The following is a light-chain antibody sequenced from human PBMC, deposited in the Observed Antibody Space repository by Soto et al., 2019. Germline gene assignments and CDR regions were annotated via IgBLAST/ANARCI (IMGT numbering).Light chain of an antibody. J-gene: IGKJ2*01. CDR1: QEISKC. CDR2: DAS. Sequence: DIKMTQSPASLSASVGDRVTITCRSSQEISKCLDWYQQKPGKAPKLLIYDASNLETGVPSRFSGSGSGTDFTFTISSLQPEEFATYYCQQYDNLPYTVGQGTKLEIK. V-gene: IGKV1-33*01. CDR3: QQYDNLPYT.